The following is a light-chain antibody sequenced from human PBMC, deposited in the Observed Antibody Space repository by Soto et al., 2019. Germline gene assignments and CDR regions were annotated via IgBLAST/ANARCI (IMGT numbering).Light chain of an antibody. Sequence: DIQMTQSPSTLSASVGDRVTITCRASQSISSWLAWYQQKPGKAPKLLIYKASSLESGVPSRFSGSGSGTEFALTISSLKPDDFATYYCHQYNSYSRTFGQGTKVDIK. CDR1: QSISSW. CDR2: KAS. CDR3: HQYNSYSRT. V-gene: IGKV1-5*03. J-gene: IGKJ1*01.